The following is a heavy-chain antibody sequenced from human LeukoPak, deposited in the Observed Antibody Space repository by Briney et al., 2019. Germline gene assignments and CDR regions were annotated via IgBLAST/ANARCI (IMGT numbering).Heavy chain of an antibody. V-gene: IGHV3-72*01. J-gene: IGHJ4*02. Sequence: GGSLRLSCAASGFTFSDHHMDWVRQAPGKGLEWVDRSKDKANKYTTEYAASAKGRFTISRDDSKKSVYLQMNSLKTEDTAVYYCAKKRSGSNYPFDYWGQGTLVTVSS. CDR2: SKDKANKYTT. CDR3: AKKRSGSNYPFDY. D-gene: IGHD4-11*01. CDR1: GFTFSDHH.